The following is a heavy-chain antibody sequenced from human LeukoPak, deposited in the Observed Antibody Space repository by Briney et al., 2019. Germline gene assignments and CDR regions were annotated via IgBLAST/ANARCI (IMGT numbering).Heavy chain of an antibody. CDR3: ARDPTYGDYVVYYYGMDV. CDR2: IYYSGST. Sequence: SETLSLTCTVSGGSISSYYWSWIRQPPGKGLEWIGYIYYSGSTNYNPSLKGRVTISVDTSKNQFSLKLSSVTAADTAVYYCARDPTYGDYVVYYYGMDVWGQGTTVTVSS. J-gene: IGHJ6*02. V-gene: IGHV4-59*01. D-gene: IGHD4-17*01. CDR1: GGSISSYY.